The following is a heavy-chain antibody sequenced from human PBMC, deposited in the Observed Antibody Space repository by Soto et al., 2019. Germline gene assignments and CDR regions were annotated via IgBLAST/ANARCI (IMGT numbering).Heavy chain of an antibody. V-gene: IGHV1-18*01. D-gene: IGHD2-15*01. J-gene: IGHJ4*02. CDR2: ISAYNGNT. Sequence: ASVKVSCKASGYTFTSYGISWVRQAPGQGLEWMGWISAYNGNTNYAQKLQGRVTMTTDTSTSTAYMELRSLRSEDTAVYYCATWRSAKNYFDYWGQGTLVTVSS. CDR3: ATWRSAKNYFDY. CDR1: GYTFTSYG.